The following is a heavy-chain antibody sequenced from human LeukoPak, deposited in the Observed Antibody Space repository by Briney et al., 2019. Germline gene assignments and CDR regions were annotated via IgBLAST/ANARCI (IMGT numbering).Heavy chain of an antibody. CDR3: AREGIQLWFAY. D-gene: IGHD5-18*01. CDR1: GFTFSIYW. CDR2: IKQEGSEK. V-gene: IGHV3-7*01. J-gene: IGHJ4*02. Sequence: GGSPRLSCAASGFTFSIYWTSWVRQAPGKGLEWVANIKQEGSEKYSVDSVKGRFTISRDNAKNSLYLQMNSLRAEDTAVYYCAREGIQLWFAYWGQGTLVTVSS.